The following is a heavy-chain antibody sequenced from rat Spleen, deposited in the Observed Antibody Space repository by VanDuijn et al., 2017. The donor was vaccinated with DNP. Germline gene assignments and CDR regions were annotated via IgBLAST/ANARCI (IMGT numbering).Heavy chain of an antibody. CDR3: ARDNIGTTWFAY. CDR2: MSSGGNI. D-gene: IGHD1-5*01. J-gene: IGHJ3*01. V-gene: IGHV2-6*01. Sequence: QVQLKESGPGLVQPSQTLSLTCTVSGFSLTSYTVTWVRQPPGKGLEWIAAMSSGGNIYYNSGLKSRLSINRDTSKSQVFLKMNSLQTEDTAMYFCARDNIGTTWFAYWGQGTLVTVSS. CDR1: GFSLTSYT.